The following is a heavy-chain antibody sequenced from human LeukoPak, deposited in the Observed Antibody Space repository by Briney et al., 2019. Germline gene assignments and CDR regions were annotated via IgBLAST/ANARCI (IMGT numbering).Heavy chain of an antibody. J-gene: IGHJ5*02. CDR1: GFTFSSYS. Sequence: GGSLRLSCTASGFTFSSYSLNWVRQAPGKGLEWVSSVSTGSNYIYYADSVKGRFTISRDNAKNSLYLQMNSLRAEDTAVYYCARFTFGGVIVSWGQGTLVTVSS. CDR2: VSTGSNYI. D-gene: IGHD3-16*02. V-gene: IGHV3-21*01. CDR3: ARFTFGGVIVS.